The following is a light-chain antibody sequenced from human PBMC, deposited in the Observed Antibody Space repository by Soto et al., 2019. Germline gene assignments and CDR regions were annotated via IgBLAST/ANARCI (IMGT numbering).Light chain of an antibody. CDR2: GGS. Sequence: EVVLTQSPGTLSLSPGKRATLSCRASHSVSSSYLAWYQQKPGQAPRLLIYGGSTRATGIPARFSGSGSGTEFTLTISSLQSEDYAVYYWHQDNNWPPWTFGQGTKVDIK. J-gene: IGKJ1*01. CDR1: HSVSSSY. CDR3: HQDNNWPPWT. V-gene: IGKV3-15*01.